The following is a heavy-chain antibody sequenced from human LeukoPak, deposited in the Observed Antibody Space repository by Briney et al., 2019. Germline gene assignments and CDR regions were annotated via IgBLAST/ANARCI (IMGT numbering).Heavy chain of an antibody. D-gene: IGHD2-2*02. Sequence: GGSLRLSCAASGFTFSSYWMSWVRQAPGKGLEWVANIKQDGSEKYYVDSVKGRFTISRDNAKNSLYLQMNSLRAEDTAVYYCARAASLDRNCSSTSCYTAQVYYFDHWGQGTLVTVSS. CDR3: ARAASLDRNCSSTSCYTAQVYYFDH. CDR2: IKQDGSEK. J-gene: IGHJ4*02. V-gene: IGHV3-7*01. CDR1: GFTFSSYW.